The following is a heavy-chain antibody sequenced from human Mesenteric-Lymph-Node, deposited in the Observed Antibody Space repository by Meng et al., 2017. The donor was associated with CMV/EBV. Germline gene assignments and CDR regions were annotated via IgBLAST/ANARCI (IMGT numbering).Heavy chain of an antibody. CDR2: ISGSGGST. Sequence: GGSLRLSCAASGFMFSSHAMSWVRQAPGKGLEWVSAISGSGGSTYYADSVKGRFTVSRDNSKNTLYLQMNSLRAEDTAVYYCARGRELGWTYYYYGMDVWGQGTTVTVSS. CDR1: GFMFSSHA. CDR3: ARGRELGWTYYYYGMDV. J-gene: IGHJ6*02. D-gene: IGHD7-27*01. V-gene: IGHV3-23*01.